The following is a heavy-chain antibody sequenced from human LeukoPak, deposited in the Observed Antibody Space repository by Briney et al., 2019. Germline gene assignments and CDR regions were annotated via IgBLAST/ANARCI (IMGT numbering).Heavy chain of an antibody. CDR2: ISGSGGST. D-gene: IGHD3-9*01. V-gene: IGHV3-23*01. CDR1: GFTFSSYA. CDR3: AKDNGVLRYFDYDAFDI. J-gene: IGHJ3*02. Sequence: GGSLRLSCAASGFTFSSYAMSWVRQAPGKGLEWVSAISGSGGSTYYADSVKGRFTISRDNSKNTLYLQMNSLRAEDTAVYYCAKDNGVLRYFDYDAFDIWGQGTMVTVSS.